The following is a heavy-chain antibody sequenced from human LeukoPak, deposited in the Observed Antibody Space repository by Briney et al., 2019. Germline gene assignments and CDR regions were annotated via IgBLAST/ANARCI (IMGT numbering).Heavy chain of an antibody. D-gene: IGHD1-26*01. V-gene: IGHV5-51*01. CDR2: IYPADSDT. Sequence: GESLKISCKASGYTFSDYWIGWVRQIPGKGLEWMGIIYPADSDTRYSPSFQGQVTISVDKSINTAYLQWSSLKASDTAMYYCARRGEGGTYQSLDYWGQGTLVTVSS. CDR3: ARRGEGGTYQSLDY. J-gene: IGHJ4*02. CDR1: GYTFSDYW.